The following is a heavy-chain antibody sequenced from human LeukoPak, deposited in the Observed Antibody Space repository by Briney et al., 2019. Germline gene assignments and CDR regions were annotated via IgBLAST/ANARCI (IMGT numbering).Heavy chain of an antibody. Sequence: GGSLRLSCAASGFTFSAYTINWVRQAPGKGLEWVSSISSSSSYIYYADSAKGRFTISRDNAENSLYLQMNSLRVEDTAVYFCAREGGRGSSFQDWFDSWGQGTLVTVSS. CDR2: ISSSSSYI. CDR1: GFTFSAYT. CDR3: AREGGRGSSFQDWFDS. D-gene: IGHD3-16*01. J-gene: IGHJ5*01. V-gene: IGHV3-21*01.